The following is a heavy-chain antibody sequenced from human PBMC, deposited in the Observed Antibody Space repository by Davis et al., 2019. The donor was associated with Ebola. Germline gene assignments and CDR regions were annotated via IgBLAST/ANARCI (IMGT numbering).Heavy chain of an antibody. V-gene: IGHV3-33*01. D-gene: IGHD3-10*01. J-gene: IGHJ4*02. CDR2: MWYDGSHK. CDR3: ARALNYYGSGSYSIYFDY. Sequence: GESLKISCAASGFSFSNYDIHWVRQAPGKGLEWVADMWYDGSHKNYADSVKGRFTISRHNSKNTLYLQMNSLRAEDTAVYYCARALNYYGSGSYSIYFDYWGQGTLVTVSS. CDR1: GFSFSNYD.